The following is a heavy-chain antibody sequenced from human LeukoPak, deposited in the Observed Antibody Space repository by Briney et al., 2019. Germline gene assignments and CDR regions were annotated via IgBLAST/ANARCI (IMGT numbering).Heavy chain of an antibody. Sequence: GGSLRLSCAASGFTFSSYGMHWVRQAPGKGPEWVAFIRYDGSNKYYADSVKGRFTISRDNSKNTLYLQMNSLRAEDTAVYYCAKGSDSYIAAPVFDYWGQGTLVTVSS. V-gene: IGHV3-30*02. J-gene: IGHJ4*02. CDR2: IRYDGSNK. CDR1: GFTFSSYG. CDR3: AKGSDSYIAAPVFDY. D-gene: IGHD6-13*01.